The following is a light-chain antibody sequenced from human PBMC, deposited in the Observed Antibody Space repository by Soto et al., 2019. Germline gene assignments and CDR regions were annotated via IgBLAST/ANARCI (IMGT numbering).Light chain of an antibody. CDR2: KAS. CDR1: QTISSW. CDR3: QHYNSYSEA. J-gene: IGKJ1*01. V-gene: IGKV1-5*03. Sequence: DIQMTQSPSTLSGSVGDRVTITCRASQTISSWLAWYQQKPGKAPKLLIYKASTLKSGVPSRFSGSGSGTDFTVTISSLQTDDFATYYCQHYNSYSEAFGQGTKVELK.